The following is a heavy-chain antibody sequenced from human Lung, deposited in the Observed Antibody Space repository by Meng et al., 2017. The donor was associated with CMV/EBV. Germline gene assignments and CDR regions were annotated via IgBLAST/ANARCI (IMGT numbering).Heavy chain of an antibody. Sequence: QVHLLQAGPEVEKPGAVVRVSCQASGYPFGSYGICWVRQAPGQGLEWMGWFVNYVDTYPAPKFQGRVTMTTDTHTNTAFMELRSLTSDDTAVYYCASGTPGRSYCDYWGQGTLVTVSS. V-gene: IGHV1-18*01. CDR1: GYPFGSYG. D-gene: IGHD2-15*01. J-gene: IGHJ4*02. CDR2: FVNYVDT. CDR3: ASGTPGRSYCDY.